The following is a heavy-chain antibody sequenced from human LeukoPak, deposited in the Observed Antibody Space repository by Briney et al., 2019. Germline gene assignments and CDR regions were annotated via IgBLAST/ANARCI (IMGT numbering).Heavy chain of an antibody. CDR3: AKGALYYYDSSGYYHDY. V-gene: IGHV3-23*01. Sequence: GGSLRLSCAASGFTFSSYAMSWVRQAPGKGLEWVSAISGSGGSTYYADSVKGRFTISRDNSKNTVYLQMNSLRAEDTAVYYCAKGALYYYDSSGYYHDYWGQGTLVTVSS. CDR1: GFTFSSYA. J-gene: IGHJ4*02. D-gene: IGHD3-22*01. CDR2: ISGSGGST.